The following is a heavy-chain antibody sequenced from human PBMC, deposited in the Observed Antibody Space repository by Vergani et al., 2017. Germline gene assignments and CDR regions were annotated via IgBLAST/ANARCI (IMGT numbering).Heavy chain of an antibody. Sequence: QVQLVQSGAEVKKPGASVKVSCKASGYTFTSYGISWVRQAPGQGLEWMGWISAYNGNTNYAQKLQGRVTMTTETSTSTAYMELRSLRSDDTAVYYCARDLPGVLXWFGEKSPTAYFDYWGQGTLVTVSS. CDR2: ISAYNGNT. J-gene: IGHJ4*02. V-gene: IGHV1-18*01. CDR1: GYTFTSYG. D-gene: IGHD3-10*01. CDR3: ARDLPGVLXWFGEKSPTAYFDY.